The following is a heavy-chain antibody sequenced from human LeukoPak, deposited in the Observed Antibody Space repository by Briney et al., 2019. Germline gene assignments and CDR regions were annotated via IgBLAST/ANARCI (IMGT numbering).Heavy chain of an antibody. CDR1: GFTFSSYG. CDR3: ARADYYDSSGYYYGYGY. CDR2: IWYDGSNK. J-gene: IGHJ4*02. Sequence: GGSLRLSCAASGFTFSSYGMHWVRQAPGKGLEWVAVIWYDGSNKYYADSVKGRFTISRDNSKNTLYLQMNSLRAGDTAVYYCARADYYDSSGYYYGYGYWGQGTLVTVSS. D-gene: IGHD3-22*01. V-gene: IGHV3-33*01.